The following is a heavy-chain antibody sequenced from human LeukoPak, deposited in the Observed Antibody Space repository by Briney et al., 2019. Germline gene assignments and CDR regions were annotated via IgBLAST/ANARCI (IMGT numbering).Heavy chain of an antibody. V-gene: IGHV3-30*02. D-gene: IGHD4-11*01. J-gene: IGHJ4*02. Sequence: GGSLRLSCAASGFTFSSYGMHWVRQAPGKGLEWVSFIRYDESNKYYADSVRGRFTISRDNSKNTLYLQMNSLRAEDTAVYYCARDGHWEVTRGHYFDYWGQGTLVTVSS. CDR3: ARDGHWEVTRGHYFDY. CDR2: IRYDESNK. CDR1: GFTFSSYG.